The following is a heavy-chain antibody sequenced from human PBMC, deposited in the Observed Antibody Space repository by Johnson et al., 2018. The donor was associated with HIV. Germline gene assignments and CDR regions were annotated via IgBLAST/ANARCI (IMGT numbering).Heavy chain of an antibody. J-gene: IGHJ3*01. D-gene: IGHD6-19*01. CDR2: I. V-gene: IGHV3-9*01. CDR1: GFTFDDYA. CDR3: ARDSIERDRSDWYDRRGGFDL. Sequence: VLLVESGGGLVQPGRSLRLSCAASGFTFDDYAMHWVRQSPGTGLQWFSIILKGRFTISRDNSKNTIYLQMNSLRLEDTAVYYCARDSIERDRSDWYDRRGGFDLWGQGTRVTVSS.